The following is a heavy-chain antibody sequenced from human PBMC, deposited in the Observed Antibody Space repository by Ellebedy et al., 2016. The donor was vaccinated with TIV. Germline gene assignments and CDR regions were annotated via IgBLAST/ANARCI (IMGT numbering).Heavy chain of an antibody. Sequence: AASVKVSCKASRGTFSSYAIGWVRQAPGQGLEWMGWINPNSGGTNYAQKFQGRVTMTRDTSISTAYMELSRLRSDDTAVYYCASLPHYGDSGPWGQGTLVTVSS. CDR1: RGTFSSYA. D-gene: IGHD4-17*01. V-gene: IGHV1-2*02. J-gene: IGHJ5*02. CDR2: INPNSGGT. CDR3: ASLPHYGDSGP.